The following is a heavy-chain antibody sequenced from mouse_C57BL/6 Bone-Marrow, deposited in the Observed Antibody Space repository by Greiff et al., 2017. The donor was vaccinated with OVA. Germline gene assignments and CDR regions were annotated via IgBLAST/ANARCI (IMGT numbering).Heavy chain of an antibody. CDR1: GYTFTSYG. Sequence: VQRVESGAELARPGASVKLSCKASGYTFTSYGISWVKQRTGQGLEWIGEIYPRSGNTYYNEKFKGRATLTADKTSSTAYMELRSLPSEDSAVYFCATSPLIPYFDVWGTGTTVTVSS. J-gene: IGHJ1*03. CDR3: ATSPLIPYFDV. CDR2: IYPRSGNT. V-gene: IGHV1-81*01.